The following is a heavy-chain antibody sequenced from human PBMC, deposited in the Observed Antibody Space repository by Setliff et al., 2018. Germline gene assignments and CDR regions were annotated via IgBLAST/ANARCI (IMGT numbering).Heavy chain of an antibody. CDR3: VRDTTSGWMLAN. CDR1: GFTFSSYW. Sequence: PGGSLRLSCAASGFTFSSYWMNWVRQAPGKGLEWISYLNNDGTTIYYADSVRGRFTISRDNARDSLYLQMNSLRAEDTAVYYCVRDTTSGWMLANWGQGTLVTVSS. D-gene: IGHD6-25*01. J-gene: IGHJ4*02. V-gene: IGHV3-48*04. CDR2: LNNDGTTI.